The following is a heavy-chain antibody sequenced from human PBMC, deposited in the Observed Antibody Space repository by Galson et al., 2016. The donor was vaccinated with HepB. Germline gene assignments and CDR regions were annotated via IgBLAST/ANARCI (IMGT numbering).Heavy chain of an antibody. CDR3: ASLRLGDYADD. CDR2: IYPGDSDT. V-gene: IGHV5-51*01. Sequence: QSGAEVKKPGESLKISCKGSGYSFTNYWIGWVRQMPGRGLEWMGIIYPGDSDTRYSPSFQGQVTLPAGHSINTAYLQWSSLKAADTAMYYCASLRLGDYADDLGQGTLVTVSS. J-gene: IGHJ4*02. CDR1: GYSFTNYW. D-gene: IGHD5/OR15-5a*01.